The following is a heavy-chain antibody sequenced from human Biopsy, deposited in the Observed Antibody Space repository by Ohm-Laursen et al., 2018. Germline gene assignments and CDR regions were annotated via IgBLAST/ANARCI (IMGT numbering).Heavy chain of an antibody. CDR2: IRNT. CDR1: GDSISSSTYY. J-gene: IGHJ5*02. Sequence: SETLSLTCSVSGDSISSSTYYWGWIRQPPGKGLEWIGTIRNTYFRTSLKSRVTMSVDTSKNQFSLKLSSVTAADTAVYYCARGTNYYGSGRNRHWFDPWGQGTQVTVSS. CDR3: ARGTNYYGSGRNRHWFDP. V-gene: IGHV4-39*01. D-gene: IGHD3-10*01.